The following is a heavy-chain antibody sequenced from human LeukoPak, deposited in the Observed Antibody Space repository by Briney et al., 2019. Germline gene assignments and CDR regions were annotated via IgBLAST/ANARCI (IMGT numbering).Heavy chain of an antibody. CDR2: IFPIVGIV. D-gene: IGHD3-22*01. CDR1: GGTFSSYT. CDR3: AKDCEGLYYYDSSGYYYAY. J-gene: IGHJ4*02. V-gene: IGHV1-69*04. Sequence: SVKVSCKASGGTFSSYTISWVRQAPGQGLEWVARIFPIVGIVNYAQKLQGRVTISADKSTSTANKELNILRYDDTAVYYCAKDCEGLYYYDSSGYYYAYWGQGTLVTVSS.